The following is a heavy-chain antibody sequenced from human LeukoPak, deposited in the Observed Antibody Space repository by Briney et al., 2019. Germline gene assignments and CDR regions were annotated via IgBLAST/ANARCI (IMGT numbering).Heavy chain of an antibody. J-gene: IGHJ4*02. D-gene: IGHD4-17*01. Sequence: GSLCLSCAASGFTLCSYSMIRVPRAPRKGGGWVSSSSSCSSYIYYAGAVKGRLTITRDNAKNSLYLQMNSLRAEDTAVYYCARSFYGDYMDYWGQGTLVTVSS. CDR2: SSSCSSYI. V-gene: IGHV3-21*01. CDR3: ARSFYGDYMDY. CDR1: GFTLCSYS.